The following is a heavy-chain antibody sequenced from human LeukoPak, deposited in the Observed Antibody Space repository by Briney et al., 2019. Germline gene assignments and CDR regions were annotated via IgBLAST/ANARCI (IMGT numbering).Heavy chain of an antibody. Sequence: SQTLSLTCAISGDSVSSNSAAWNWIRQSPSRGLEWLGRTYYRSKWYNDYAVSVKSRITINPDTSKNQFSLKLSSVTAADTAVYYCARGRGLGYCSGGSCYHYYYYGMDVWGQGTTVTVSS. CDR3: ARGRGLGYCSGGSCYHYYYYGMDV. V-gene: IGHV6-1*01. CDR1: GDSVSSNSAA. J-gene: IGHJ6*02. CDR2: TYYRSKWYN. D-gene: IGHD2-15*01.